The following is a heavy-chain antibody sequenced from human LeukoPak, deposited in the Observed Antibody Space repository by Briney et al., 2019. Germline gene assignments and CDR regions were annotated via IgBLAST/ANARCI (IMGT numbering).Heavy chain of an antibody. Sequence: SETLSLTCTVSGYSISSGYYWGWIRQPPGKGLEWIGSIYHSGSTYYNPSLKSRVTISVDTSKNQFSLKLSSVTAADTAVYYCARVGGRVGATLDYWGQGTLVTVSS. J-gene: IGHJ4*02. CDR1: GYSISSGYY. CDR2: IYHSGST. CDR3: ARVGGRVGATLDY. V-gene: IGHV4-38-2*02. D-gene: IGHD1-26*01.